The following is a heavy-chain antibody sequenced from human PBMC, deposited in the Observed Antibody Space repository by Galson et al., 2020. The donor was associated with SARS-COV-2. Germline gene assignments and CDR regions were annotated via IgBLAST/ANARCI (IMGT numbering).Heavy chain of an antibody. CDR1: GGSISSYY. CDR2: IYYSGST. Sequence: SETLSLTCTVSGGSISSYYWSWIRQPPGKGLEWIGYIYYSGSTNYNPSLKSRVTISVDTSKNQFSLKLSSVTAADTAVYYWARGRSQFTYYYDSSGYYYFDYWGQGTLVTVSS. CDR3: ARGRSQFTYYYDSSGYYYFDY. J-gene: IGHJ4*02. V-gene: IGHV4-59*13. D-gene: IGHD3-22*01.